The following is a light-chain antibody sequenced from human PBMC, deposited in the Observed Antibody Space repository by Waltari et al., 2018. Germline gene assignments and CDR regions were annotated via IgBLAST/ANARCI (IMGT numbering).Light chain of an antibody. Sequence: EIVLTQSPSTLPLSPGERATLSCRASQTVSSNSFAWYQQKPGQAPRLRMYGASNRAAGIPDRFSGSGSGTDFNLTISRLEPVDFAVYYGQQYDSSPRTFGGGTKVQIK. J-gene: IGKJ4*01. V-gene: IGKV3-20*01. CDR2: GAS. CDR3: QQYDSSPRT. CDR1: QTVSSNS.